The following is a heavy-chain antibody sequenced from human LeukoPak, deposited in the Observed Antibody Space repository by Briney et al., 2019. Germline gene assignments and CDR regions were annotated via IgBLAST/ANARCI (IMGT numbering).Heavy chain of an antibody. J-gene: IGHJ4*02. D-gene: IGHD6-13*01. CDR3: ARDLIAAAGTFDY. V-gene: IGHV3-21*01. CDR2: ISSSSSYI. Sequence: GGSLRLSCASSGFTFSSYSMNWVRQAPGKGLEWVSSISSSSSYIYYADSVKGRFTISRDNAKNSLYPQMNSLRAEDTAVYYCARDLIAAAGTFDYWGQGTLVTVSS. CDR1: GFTFSSYS.